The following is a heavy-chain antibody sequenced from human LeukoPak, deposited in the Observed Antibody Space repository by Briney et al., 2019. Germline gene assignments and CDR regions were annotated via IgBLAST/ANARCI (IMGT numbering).Heavy chain of an antibody. V-gene: IGHV3-48*04. CDR2: ISSSSSAI. CDR1: GFTFSVYN. D-gene: IGHD3-10*01. Sequence: GGSLRLSCAASGFTFSVYNMNWVRQAPGKGLEWVSYISSSSSAIYYADSVQGRFTISRDNARNSLYLQMNSLRAEDTAVYFCGRALWFGELLEPIDYWGQGTLVTVCS. CDR3: GRALWFGELLEPIDY. J-gene: IGHJ4*02.